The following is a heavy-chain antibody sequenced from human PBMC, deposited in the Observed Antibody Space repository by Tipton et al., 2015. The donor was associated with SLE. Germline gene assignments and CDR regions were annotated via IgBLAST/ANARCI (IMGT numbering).Heavy chain of an antibody. CDR2: IYYSGST. V-gene: IGHV4-59*08. Sequence: TLSLTCTVSGGSISSYYWSWIRQPPGKGLEWIGYIYYSGSTNYNPSLKSRVTISVDTSKNQFSLKLSSVTAADTAVYYCARTHIVVVIAIPNWFDPWGQGTLVTVSS. J-gene: IGHJ5*02. CDR3: ARTHIVVVIAIPNWFDP. CDR1: GGSISSYY. D-gene: IGHD2-21*01.